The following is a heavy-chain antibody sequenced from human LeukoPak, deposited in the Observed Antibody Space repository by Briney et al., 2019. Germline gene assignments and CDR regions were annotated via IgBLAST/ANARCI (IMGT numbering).Heavy chain of an antibody. CDR1: GGSIGSYY. Sequence: PSETLSLTCTVSGGSIGSYYWSWIRQPPGKGLEWIGYIFYSGSTNYNPSLRSRVTISLDTSKNQISLKLSSGTAADTAVYYCARLTMFRGVIYGTDWHSDLWGRGTLVTVSS. CDR3: ARLTMFRGVIYGTDWHSDL. CDR2: IFYSGST. J-gene: IGHJ2*01. D-gene: IGHD3-10*01. V-gene: IGHV4-59*12.